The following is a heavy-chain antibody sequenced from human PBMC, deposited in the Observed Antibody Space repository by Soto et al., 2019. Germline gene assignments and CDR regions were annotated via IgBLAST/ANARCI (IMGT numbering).Heavy chain of an antibody. CDR2: IFSNDDK. V-gene: IGHV2-26*01. Sequence: SGPTLVNPTETLTLTCTVSGLSLNNDRLGVSWIRQPPGKALEWLAHIFSNDDKSYSTYLKSRLTISKDTSRSQVVLTMTNMYPVDSARFCCALIKECSRTDCYLASCDHWGQGPLVTVSS. CDR1: GLSLNNDRLG. D-gene: IGHD2-2*01. J-gene: IGHJ5*02. CDR3: ALIKECSRTDCYLASCDH.